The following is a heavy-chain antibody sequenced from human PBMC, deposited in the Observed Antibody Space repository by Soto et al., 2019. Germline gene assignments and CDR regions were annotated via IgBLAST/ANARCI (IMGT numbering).Heavy chain of an antibody. CDR1: GGSFSSGDYY. CDR2: IYYSGST. D-gene: IGHD3-3*01. Sequence: SETLSLTCTVSGGSFSSGDYYWSWIRQPPGKGLEWIGYIYYSGSTYYNPSLKSRVTISVDTSKNQFSLKLSSVTAADTAVYYCARDADFWSGSPYYYYYGMDVWGQGTTVTSP. CDR3: ARDADFWSGSPYYYYYGMDV. V-gene: IGHV4-30-4*01. J-gene: IGHJ6*02.